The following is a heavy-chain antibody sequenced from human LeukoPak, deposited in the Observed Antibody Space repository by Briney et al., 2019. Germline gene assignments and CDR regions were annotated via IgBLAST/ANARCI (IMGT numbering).Heavy chain of an antibody. CDR1: GVTFSTYE. D-gene: IGHD3-3*01. J-gene: IGHJ4*02. V-gene: IGHV3-48*03. CDR2: ISCSGTTR. CDR3: ARSDYPDY. Sequence: PGGSLRLSCAASGVTFSTYEVNWVRQAPGKGLELVLCISCSGTTRRSADYVTGRFNISRDRAKKSLYLQMNSLRAEDTAVYYCARSDYPDYWGQGTLVTVSS.